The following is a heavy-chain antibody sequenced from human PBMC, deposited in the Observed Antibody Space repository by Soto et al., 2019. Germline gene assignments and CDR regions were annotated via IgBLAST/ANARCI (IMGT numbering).Heavy chain of an antibody. Sequence: ESVGGVVQPGRSLRLSCAASGFTFSSYAMHWVRQAPGKGLERVAVISYDGSNKYYADSVKGRFTISSDNSKNTLYLQMNSLIAEDTAVYYCARVLSSSGRAHFDYWGQGTLVTVSS. V-gene: IGHV3-30-3*01. CDR3: ARVLSSSGRAHFDY. J-gene: IGHJ4*02. CDR1: GFTFSSYA. CDR2: ISYDGSNK. D-gene: IGHD2-15*01.